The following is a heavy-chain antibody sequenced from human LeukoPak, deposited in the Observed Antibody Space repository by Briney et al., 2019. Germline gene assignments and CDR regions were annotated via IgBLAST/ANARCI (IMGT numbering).Heavy chain of an antibody. CDR3: ARGQQWHYY. D-gene: IGHD6-19*01. J-gene: IGHJ4*02. Sequence: PGGSLRLSCAASGFTFSNAWMSWVRQAPGKGLEWVCRIKSKADGGTTDYAAPVKGRFTISRDDSKNTLYLQMNNLRAEDTAVYYCARGQQWHYYCGQGTLVT. V-gene: IGHV3-15*01. CDR1: GFTFSNAW. CDR2: IKSKADGGTT.